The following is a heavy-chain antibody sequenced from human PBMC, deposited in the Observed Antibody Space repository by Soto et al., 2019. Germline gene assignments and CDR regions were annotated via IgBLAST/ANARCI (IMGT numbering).Heavy chain of an antibody. Sequence: GASLKVSCKASGYTFTSYGISWMRQAPGQGLEWMGWISAYNGNTNYAQKLQGRVTMTTDTSTSTAYMELRSLRSDDTAVYYCARASIVVVPAALGALPSRAVDAFDIWGQGTMVTVSS. CDR3: ARASIVVVPAALGALPSRAVDAFDI. CDR2: ISAYNGNT. D-gene: IGHD2-2*01. V-gene: IGHV1-18*01. CDR1: GYTFTSYG. J-gene: IGHJ3*02.